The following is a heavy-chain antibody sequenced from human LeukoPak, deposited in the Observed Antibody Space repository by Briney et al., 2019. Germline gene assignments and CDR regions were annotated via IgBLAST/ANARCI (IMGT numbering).Heavy chain of an antibody. Sequence: PGGSLRLSCAASGFTFSGYGMHWVRQAPGKGLEWVASISYDGSNKYYADSVRGRFTISRDNSKNTLYLQMNSLRTEDTAMFYCAGHCYDRGGYYRLDYWGQGTLVTVSS. V-gene: IGHV3-30*03. J-gene: IGHJ4*02. CDR2: ISYDGSNK. CDR3: AGHCYDRGGYYRLDY. D-gene: IGHD3-22*01. CDR1: GFTFSGYG.